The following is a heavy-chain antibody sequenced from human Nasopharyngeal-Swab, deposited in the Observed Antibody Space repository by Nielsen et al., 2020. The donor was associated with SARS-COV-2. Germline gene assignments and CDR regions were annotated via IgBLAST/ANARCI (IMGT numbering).Heavy chain of an antibody. Sequence: SETLSLTCTVSGGSISSISYYWGWIRQPPGKGLEWIGSIYYSGSTYYNPSLKSRITISVDTSKNQFSPKLNSVTAADTAVYYCARFYFGSGSARSPDYWGQGTLVTVSS. CDR1: GGSISSISYY. J-gene: IGHJ4*02. V-gene: IGHV4-39*01. D-gene: IGHD3-10*01. CDR3: ARFYFGSGSARSPDY. CDR2: IYYSGST.